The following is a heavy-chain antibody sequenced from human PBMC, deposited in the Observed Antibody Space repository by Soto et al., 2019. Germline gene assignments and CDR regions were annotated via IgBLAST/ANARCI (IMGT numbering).Heavy chain of an antibody. CDR3: AKNYFWSGYTSCY. J-gene: IGHJ4*02. Sequence: PGGSLRLSFAASGFSFTSYAMGWVRQAPGKGLESVSAISGSGGSTYYADSVKGRFTIYRDNSKNTLYLEMDRLIAEDTAVYYRAKNYFWSGYTSCYWGQGTLVTVTS. V-gene: IGHV3-23*01. CDR1: GFSFTSYA. D-gene: IGHD3-3*01. CDR2: ISGSGGST.